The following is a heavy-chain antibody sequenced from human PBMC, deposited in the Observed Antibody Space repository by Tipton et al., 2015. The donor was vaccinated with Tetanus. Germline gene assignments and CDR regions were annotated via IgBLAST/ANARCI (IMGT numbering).Heavy chain of an antibody. D-gene: IGHD1-1*01. CDR1: GFTLRRYG. CDR3: ARWGVLGLQHYLDY. V-gene: IGHV3-33*01. Sequence: SLRLSCAASGFTLRRYGMHWVRQAPGKGLEWVAIIWFDGSKTYYADSVKGRFTISRDNSKNTVYLQMNSLRVEDTAVYYCARWGVLGLQHYLDYWGQGTLVTVSS. J-gene: IGHJ4*02. CDR2: IWFDGSKT.